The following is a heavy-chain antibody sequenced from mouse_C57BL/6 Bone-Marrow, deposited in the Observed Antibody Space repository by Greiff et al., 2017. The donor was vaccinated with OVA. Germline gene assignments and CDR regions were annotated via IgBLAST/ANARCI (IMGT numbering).Heavy chain of an antibody. CDR2: IYPGDGET. CDR1: GYAFSSSW. CDR3: ARSPNITTVDWDFDV. V-gene: IGHV1-82*01. D-gene: IGHD1-1*01. J-gene: IGHJ1*03. Sequence: VQLQESGPELVKPGASVKISCKASGYAFSSSWMNWVKQRPGKGLEWIGRIYPGDGETNYNGKFKGKATLTADKSSSTAYMQLSSLTSEDAAVYFCARSPNITTVDWDFDVWGTGTTVTVSS.